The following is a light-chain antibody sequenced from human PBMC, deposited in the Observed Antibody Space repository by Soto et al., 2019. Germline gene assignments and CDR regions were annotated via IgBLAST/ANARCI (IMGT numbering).Light chain of an antibody. CDR1: SSNIGTNT. CDR2: SND. Sequence: QSVLTQPPAASGTPGQRVTISCSGSSSNIGTNTVNWYQQLPGTAPKLLIYSNDLRPSGVPDRFSGSKSGTSASLAISGLHSEDEADYYCEAWDDSLYGAVFGGGTKLTVL. V-gene: IGLV1-44*01. J-gene: IGLJ2*01. CDR3: EAWDDSLYGAV.